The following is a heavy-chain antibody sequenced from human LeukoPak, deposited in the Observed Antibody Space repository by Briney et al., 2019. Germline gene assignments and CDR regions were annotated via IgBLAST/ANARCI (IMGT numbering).Heavy chain of an antibody. J-gene: IGHJ4*02. CDR1: GFTFSSYA. CDR2: IKQDGSEK. D-gene: IGHD6-19*01. V-gene: IGHV3-7*01. CDR3: ASVDSSGWYAVLH. Sequence: GGSLRLSCAASGFTFSSYAMSWVRQAPGKGLEWVANIKQDGSEKYYVDSVKGRFTISRDNAKNSLYLQMNSLRAEDTAVYYCASVDSSGWYAVLHWGQGTLVTVSS.